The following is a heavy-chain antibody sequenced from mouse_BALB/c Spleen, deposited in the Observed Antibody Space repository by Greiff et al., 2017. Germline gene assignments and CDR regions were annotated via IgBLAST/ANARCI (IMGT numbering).Heavy chain of an antibody. J-gene: IGHJ4*01. CDR3: ARSRGYYGSSYHYAMDY. V-gene: IGHV1S137*01. CDR1: GYTFTDYA. Sequence: QVQLKESGAELVRPGVSVKISCKGSGYTFTDYAMHWVKQSHAKSLEWIGVISTYYGDASYNQKFKGKATMTVDKSSSTAYMELARLTSEDSAIYYCARSRGYYGSSYHYAMDYWGQGTSVTVSS. D-gene: IGHD1-1*01. CDR2: ISTYYGDA.